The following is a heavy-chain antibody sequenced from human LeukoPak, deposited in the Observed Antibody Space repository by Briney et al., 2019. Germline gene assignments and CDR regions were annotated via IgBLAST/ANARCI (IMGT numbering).Heavy chain of an antibody. CDR2: ISGSGGST. CDR1: GFTFSSYG. Sequence: PGGSLRLSCTASGFTFSSYGMTCVRQAPGKGLERVSAISGSGGSTYYADSVKGRFTISRDNSKNTLYLQMNSLRAEDTAVYYCAKDRRAGSYDYWGQGTLVTVSS. V-gene: IGHV3-23*01. CDR3: AKDRRAGSYDY. J-gene: IGHJ4*02. D-gene: IGHD3-10*01.